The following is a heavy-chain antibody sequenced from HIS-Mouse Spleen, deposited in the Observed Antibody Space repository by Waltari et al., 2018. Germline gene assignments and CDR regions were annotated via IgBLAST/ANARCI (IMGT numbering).Heavy chain of an antibody. CDR3: AREIPYSSSWYDWYFDL. CDR2: IYDSGST. CDR1: GGSISSSSYY. D-gene: IGHD6-13*01. Sequence: QLQLQESGPGLVKPSETLSLTCTVSGGSISSSSYYWGWIRQPPGKGLEWIGSIYDSGSTSYNPSLKMRVTISVDTSKNQFSLKLSSVTAADTAVYYCAREIPYSSSWYDWYFDLWGRGTLFTVSS. V-gene: IGHV4-39*07. J-gene: IGHJ2*01.